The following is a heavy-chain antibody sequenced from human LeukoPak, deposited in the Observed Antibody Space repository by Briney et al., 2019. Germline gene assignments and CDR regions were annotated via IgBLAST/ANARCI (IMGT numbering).Heavy chain of an antibody. D-gene: IGHD5-18*01. Sequence: SQTLSLTCAVSGGSISSGGYSWSWIRQPPGKGLEWIGYIYYSESINYNPSLKSRVTISIDTSKNQISLKLSSVTAADTAVYYCAREREAEDSYAYKLAYYFDYWGQGTLVTVSS. CDR2: IYYSESI. CDR1: GGSISSGGYS. V-gene: IGHV4-61*08. CDR3: AREREAEDSYAYKLAYYFDY. J-gene: IGHJ4*02.